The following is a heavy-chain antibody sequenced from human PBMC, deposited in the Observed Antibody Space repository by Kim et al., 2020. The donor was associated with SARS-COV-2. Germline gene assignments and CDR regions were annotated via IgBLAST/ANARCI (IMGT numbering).Heavy chain of an antibody. J-gene: IGHJ6*03. D-gene: IGHD3-3*01. CDR1: GGSISSYY. CDR2: IYYSGST. CDR3: ARGRRMTIFGVVTAHSYM. V-gene: IGHV4-59*01. Sequence: SETLSLTCTVSGGSISSYYWSWIRQPPGKGLEWIGYIYYSGSTNYNPSLKSRVTISVDTSKNQFSLKLSSVTPADTAVYYCARGRRMTIFGVVTAHSYM.